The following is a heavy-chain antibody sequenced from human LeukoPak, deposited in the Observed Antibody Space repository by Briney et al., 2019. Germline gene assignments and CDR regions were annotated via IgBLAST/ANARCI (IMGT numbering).Heavy chain of an antibody. CDR3: AKELFEQLVSVYFDY. CDR1: GFTFSTYW. D-gene: IGHD6-13*01. CDR2: ISGSGGST. J-gene: IGHJ4*02. Sequence: PGGSLRLSCAASGFTFSTYWMNWVRQAPGKGLEWVSAISGSGGSTYYADSVKGRFTISRDNSKNTLYLQMNSLRAEDTAVYYCAKELFEQLVSVYFDYWGQGTLATVSS. V-gene: IGHV3-23*01.